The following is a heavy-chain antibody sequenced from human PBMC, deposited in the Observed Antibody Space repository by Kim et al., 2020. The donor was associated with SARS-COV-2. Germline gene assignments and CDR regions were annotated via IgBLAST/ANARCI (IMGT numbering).Heavy chain of an antibody. CDR3: ARGPRPRSSSFDY. CDR2: INHSGST. D-gene: IGHD6-6*01. CDR1: GGSFSGYY. J-gene: IGHJ4*02. Sequence: SETLSLTCAVYGGSFSGYYWSWIRQPPGKGLEWIGEINHSGSTNYNPSLKSRVTISVDTSKNQFSLKLSSVTAADTAVYYCARGPRPRSSSFDYWGQGTL. V-gene: IGHV4-34*01.